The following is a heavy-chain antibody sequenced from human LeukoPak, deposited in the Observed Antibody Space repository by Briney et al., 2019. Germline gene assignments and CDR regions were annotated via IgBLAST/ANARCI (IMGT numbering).Heavy chain of an antibody. D-gene: IGHD3-3*01. CDR2: IKPDGSQK. Sequence: GGSLRLSCVAPGVTFNNDWMDWVRQAPGKGLEWVASIKPDGSQKDYVDSVKGGFTISRDNGKNSLYLQLNSLRAEDTAVYYCATDRGFASFHYWGQGTLVTVSS. V-gene: IGHV3-7*01. J-gene: IGHJ4*02. CDR3: ATDRGFASFHY. CDR1: GVTFNNDW.